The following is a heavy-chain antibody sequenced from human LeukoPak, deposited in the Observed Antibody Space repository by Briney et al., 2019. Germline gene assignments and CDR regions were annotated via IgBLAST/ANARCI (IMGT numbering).Heavy chain of an antibody. CDR2: ISYDGSNK. Sequence: GRSLRLSCAASGFTFSSYGIHWVRQAPGKGLEWVAVISYDGSNKYYADSVKGRFTISRDNSKNTLYLQMNSLRAEDTAVYYCARVQLWLQNSDYWGQGTLVTVSS. CDR3: ARVQLWLQNSDY. V-gene: IGHV3-30*19. D-gene: IGHD5-18*01. CDR1: GFTFSSYG. J-gene: IGHJ4*02.